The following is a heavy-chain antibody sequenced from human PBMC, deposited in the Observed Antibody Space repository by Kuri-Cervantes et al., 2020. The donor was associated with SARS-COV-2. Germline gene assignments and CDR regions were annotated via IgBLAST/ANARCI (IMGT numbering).Heavy chain of an antibody. J-gene: IGHJ6*03. CDR1: SVAISSYY. V-gene: IGHV4-4*07. CDR2: IYTSGST. CDR3: ARDGGSGYDWTDYYYYYMDV. Sequence: SETLSLTCTAPSVAISSYYWSWIRQPAGKGLEWIGRIYTSGSTNYNPSLKSRVTMSVDTSKNQFSLKLSSVTAADTAVYYCARDGGSGYDWTDYYYYYMDVWGKGTTVTVSS. D-gene: IGHD5-12*01.